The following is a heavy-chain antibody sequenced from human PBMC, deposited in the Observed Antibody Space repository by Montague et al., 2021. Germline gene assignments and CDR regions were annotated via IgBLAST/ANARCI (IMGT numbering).Heavy chain of an antibody. CDR2: IHHRGIT. CDR3: ARRSRLKSPVDY. V-gene: IGHV4-34*01. Sequence: ETLSLTCAVSGGSFSAYYWDWIRQPPGKGLEWIGEIHHRGITYYNPSLNSRLTISLDTSKNQFSLKLNSVTAADTAVYFCARRSRLKSPVDYWGQGTLVTVSS. CDR1: GGSFSAYY. J-gene: IGHJ4*02.